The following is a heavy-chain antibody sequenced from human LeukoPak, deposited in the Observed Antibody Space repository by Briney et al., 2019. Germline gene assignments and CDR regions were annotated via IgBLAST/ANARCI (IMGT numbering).Heavy chain of an antibody. Sequence: PSETLSLTCGVYGGSFSGFYWSWIRQPPGKGLEWMGEIDQSGGTNYNPSLKSRVTITIDTSKNQFSLEVNSVTAADTAVYYCAIHDGSGSYYKSDYWGQGTLVTVSS. V-gene: IGHV4-34*01. CDR3: AIHDGSGSYYKSDY. CDR1: GGSFSGFY. D-gene: IGHD3-10*01. J-gene: IGHJ4*02. CDR2: IDQSGGT.